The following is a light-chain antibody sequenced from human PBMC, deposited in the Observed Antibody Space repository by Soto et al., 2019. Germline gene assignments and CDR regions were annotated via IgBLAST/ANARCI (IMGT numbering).Light chain of an antibody. J-gene: IGLJ1*01. CDR2: EDN. CDR3: CSYATISTVV. CDR1: SSDVGTYNL. V-gene: IGLV2-23*02. Sequence: QSALTQPASVSGSPGQSITISCTGTSSDVGTYNLVSWYQQHPGKAPKLLISEDNKRPSGVSTRFSGSKSGNTASLSISGLQDEDEADYFCCSYATISTVVFGTGTKLTVL.